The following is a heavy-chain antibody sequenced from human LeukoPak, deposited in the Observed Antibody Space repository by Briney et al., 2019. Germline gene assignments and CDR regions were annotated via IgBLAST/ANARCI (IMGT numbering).Heavy chain of an antibody. J-gene: IGHJ4*02. D-gene: IGHD1-26*01. CDR2: INHSGST. V-gene: IGHV4-34*01. CDR3: ARGYRVSGSYYREGNLFDY. Sequence: SETLSLTCAVYGGSFSGYYWSWIRQPPGKGLEWIGEINHSGSTNYNPSLKSRVTISVDTSKNQFSLKLSSVTAADTAVYYCARGYRVSGSYYREGNLFDYRGQGTLVTVSS. CDR1: GGSFSGYY.